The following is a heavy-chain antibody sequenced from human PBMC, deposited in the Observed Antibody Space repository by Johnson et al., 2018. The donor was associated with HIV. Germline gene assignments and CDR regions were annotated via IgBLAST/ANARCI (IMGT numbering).Heavy chain of an antibody. CDR1: GFTFSRYP. Sequence: VQLVESGGGVVQPVRSLSLSCAASGFTFSRYPMHWIRQAPGEGLEWVALISDDGSSRYYADSVKGRFTISRDNSKNTLYLQMNSLRADDTAVYYCAKDLRVFDWFNAYDAFDIWGQGTMVTVSS. D-gene: IGHD3-9*01. J-gene: IGHJ3*02. CDR2: ISDDGSSR. V-gene: IGHV3-30*14. CDR3: AKDLRVFDWFNAYDAFDI.